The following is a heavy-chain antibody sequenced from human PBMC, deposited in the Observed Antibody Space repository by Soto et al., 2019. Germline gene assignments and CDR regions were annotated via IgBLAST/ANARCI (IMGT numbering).Heavy chain of an antibody. CDR1: GFTFSSYA. CDR3: AKDVHYDIVTGIEYFDH. D-gene: IGHD3-9*01. Sequence: EVQLLESGGGLVQPGASLKISCAVSGFTFSSYAMSWVRQAPGKGLEWASGISGTGGVTNYAESVKGRFTISRDNPKNTLSLEMKSLRAEDTAVYYCAKDVHYDIVTGIEYFDHWGQGTLVTVSS. J-gene: IGHJ1*01. CDR2: ISGTGGVT. V-gene: IGHV3-23*01.